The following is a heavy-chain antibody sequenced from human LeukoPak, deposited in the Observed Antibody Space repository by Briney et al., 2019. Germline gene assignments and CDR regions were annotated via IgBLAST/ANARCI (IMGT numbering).Heavy chain of an antibody. V-gene: IGHV3-49*04. D-gene: IGHD6-13*01. CDR1: GFTVGDYA. CDR2: IRSKAYGGTT. Sequence: PGGSLRLSRTASGFTVGDYAMSWVRQAPGKGLEWVGFIRSKAYGGTTEYAASVKGRFSISRTDSKSIAYLQMNSLKTEDTAVYYCTRAPGYSSSWYVDYWGQGTLVTVSS. J-gene: IGHJ4*02. CDR3: TRAPGYSSSWYVDY.